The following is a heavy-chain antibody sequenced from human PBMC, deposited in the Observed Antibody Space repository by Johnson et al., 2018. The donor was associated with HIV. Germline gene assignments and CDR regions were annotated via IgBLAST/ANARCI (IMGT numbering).Heavy chain of an antibody. V-gene: IGHV3-30*02. CDR2: IRYDGSNK. Sequence: QVQLVESGGGLIQPGGSLRLSCAASGFTVSSNYMSWVRQAPGKGLEWVAFIRYDGSNKYYADSVKGRFTISRDNSRNTLYLQMNSLRTEDTAVYYCAKLPSRIGPSDIWGQGTMVTVSS. CDR1: GFTVSSNY. J-gene: IGHJ3*02. D-gene: IGHD6-13*01. CDR3: AKLPSRIGPSDI.